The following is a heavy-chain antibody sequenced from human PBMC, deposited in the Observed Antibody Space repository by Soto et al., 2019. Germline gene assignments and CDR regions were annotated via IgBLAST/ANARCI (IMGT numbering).Heavy chain of an antibody. CDR2: IRGKGDSYAT. CDR3: TSLSGTTMEYFDY. J-gene: IGHJ4*02. V-gene: IGHV3-73*02. D-gene: IGHD1-26*01. Sequence: EVHLVESGGGLVQPGGSLKLSFAASGFTFSGFAMHWVRQASGKGLEGVGRIRGKGDSYATAYAASVKGRFTISRDDSQNTAYLQMNSLKTEDTAVYYCTSLSGTTMEYFDYWGLGTLVTVSS. CDR1: GFTFSGFA.